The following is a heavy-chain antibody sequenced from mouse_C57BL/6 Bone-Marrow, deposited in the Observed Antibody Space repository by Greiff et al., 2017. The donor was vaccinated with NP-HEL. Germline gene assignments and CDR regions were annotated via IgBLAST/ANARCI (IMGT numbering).Heavy chain of an antibody. V-gene: IGHV1-76*01. D-gene: IGHD2-5*01. CDR2: IYPGSGNT. CDR3: AREGYYSNSWFAY. CDR1: GYTFTDYY. Sequence: QVQLQQSGAELVRPGASVKLSCKASGYTFTDYYINWVKQRPGQGLEWIARIYPGSGNTYYNEKFKGKATLTAEKSSSTAYMQLSSLTSEDSAVYFCAREGYYSNSWFAYWGQGTLVTVSA. J-gene: IGHJ3*01.